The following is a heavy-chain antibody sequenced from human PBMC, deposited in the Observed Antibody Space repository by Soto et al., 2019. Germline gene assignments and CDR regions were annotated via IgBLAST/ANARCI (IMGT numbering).Heavy chain of an antibody. J-gene: IGHJ4*02. D-gene: IGHD6-19*01. CDR3: ARDGWYTFDY. CDR1: GYTFTSYS. V-gene: IGHV1-3*01. Sequence: ASVKVSCKASGYTFTSYSMHWVRQAPGQSLEWMGWFNAGNGNTKYSQKLQGRVTFTRDPSASTDYMELSSLRSEDTALYYCARDGWYTFDYWGQGTLVTVSS. CDR2: FNAGNGNT.